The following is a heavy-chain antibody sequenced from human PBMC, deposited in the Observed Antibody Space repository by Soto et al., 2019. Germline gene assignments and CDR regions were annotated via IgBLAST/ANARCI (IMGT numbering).Heavy chain of an antibody. D-gene: IGHD2-15*01. V-gene: IGHV1-18*01. J-gene: IGHJ4*02. CDR3: ARDRYCSGGSCYSGPRGPPVAFDY. CDR1: GYTFTSYG. Sequence: ASVKVSCKASGYTFTSYGISWVRQAPGQGLEWMGWISAYNGNTNYAQKLQGRVTMTTDTSTSTAYMELRSLRSDDTAVYYCARDRYCSGGSCYSGPRGPPVAFDYWGQGTLVTVSS. CDR2: ISAYNGNT.